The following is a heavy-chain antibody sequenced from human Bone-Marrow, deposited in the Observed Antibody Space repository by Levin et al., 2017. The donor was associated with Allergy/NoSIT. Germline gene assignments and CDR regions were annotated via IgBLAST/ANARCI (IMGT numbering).Heavy chain of an antibody. CDR3: AKATLPVLRYFESFDY. D-gene: IGHD3-9*01. J-gene: IGHJ4*02. Sequence: PGGSLRLSCAASGFTFSSYVMSWVRQAPGKGLEWVSGISGSGGSTYYADSVKGRFTISRDNSKNTLYLQMNSLRAEDTAVYYCAKATLPVLRYFESFDYWGQGTLVTVSS. CDR1: GFTFSSYV. CDR2: ISGSGGST. V-gene: IGHV3-23*01.